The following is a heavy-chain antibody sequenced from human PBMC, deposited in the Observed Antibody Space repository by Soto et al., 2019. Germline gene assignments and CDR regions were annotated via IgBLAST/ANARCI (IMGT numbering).Heavy chain of an antibody. Sequence: SETLSLTCSVSGAALNGGNYYLSWIRQVPGKGLEWIGHIYVTGAVDYNPSLRDRITISQDTSERQFSLNLRLVTAADTAVYYCARLRIATNNYKWFDPWGQGTLVTVSS. V-gene: IGHV4-31*03. CDR1: GAALNGGNYY. CDR3: ARLRIATNNYKWFDP. CDR2: IYVTGAV. J-gene: IGHJ5*02. D-gene: IGHD2-21*01.